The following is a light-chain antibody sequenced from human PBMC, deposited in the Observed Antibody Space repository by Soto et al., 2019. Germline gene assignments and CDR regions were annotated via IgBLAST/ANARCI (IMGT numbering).Light chain of an antibody. Sequence: QSVLTQPPSASGTPGQRVTISCSGSSSNIGSNYVYWYQQLPGTAPKLLIYRNNQRPSGVPDRFSGSKSGTSASLAISGLRSEDEADYSCAAWDDSLSGQVFGTGTKLTVL. CDR2: RNN. J-gene: IGLJ1*01. CDR1: SSNIGSNY. CDR3: AAWDDSLSGQV. V-gene: IGLV1-47*01.